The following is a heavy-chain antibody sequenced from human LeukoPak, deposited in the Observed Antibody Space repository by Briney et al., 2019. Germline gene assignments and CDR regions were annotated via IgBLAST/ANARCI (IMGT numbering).Heavy chain of an antibody. J-gene: IGHJ4*02. CDR3: ARELTGFDY. Sequence: SQTLSLTCAISGDSVSSNSAAWNWIRQPPSRGLEWLGRTYYGSKWYNEYAISVKSPITINADTSKYQFSLQLNSVTPEDTAVYYCARELTGFDYWGQGTLVTVSS. CDR2: TYYGSKWYN. V-gene: IGHV6-1*01. D-gene: IGHD7-27*01. CDR1: GDSVSSNSAA.